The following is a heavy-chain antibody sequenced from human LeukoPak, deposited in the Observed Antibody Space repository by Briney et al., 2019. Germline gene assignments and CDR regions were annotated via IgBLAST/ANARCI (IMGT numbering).Heavy chain of an antibody. CDR1: GFTFRSYA. Sequence: PGGSLRLSCAVSGFTFRSYAMNWVRQAPGKGLEWVAAITADGGSTHYTTSVKGRFIISRDTPKNTLYLQMNSLRAEDTAVYYCAKAGSTVLAVTTSPWGLGTLVTVSS. CDR2: ITADGGST. D-gene: IGHD4-17*01. CDR3: AKAGSTVLAVTTSP. V-gene: IGHV3-23*01. J-gene: IGHJ5*02.